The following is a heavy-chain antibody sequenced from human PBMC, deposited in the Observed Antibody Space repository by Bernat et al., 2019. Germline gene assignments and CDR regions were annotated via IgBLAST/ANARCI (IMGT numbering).Heavy chain of an antibody. J-gene: IGHJ4*02. Sequence: QVQLVESGGGVVQPGRSLRLSCAASGFTFSSYAMHWVRQAPGKGLEWVAVISYDGSNKYYADSVKGRFTISRDNSKNTLYLQMNSLRAEDTAVYYCAREHYDSSGYYQSNYYFDYWDQGTLVTVSS. D-gene: IGHD3-22*01. CDR2: ISYDGSNK. CDR3: AREHYDSSGYYQSNYYFDY. CDR1: GFTFSSYA. V-gene: IGHV3-30-3*01.